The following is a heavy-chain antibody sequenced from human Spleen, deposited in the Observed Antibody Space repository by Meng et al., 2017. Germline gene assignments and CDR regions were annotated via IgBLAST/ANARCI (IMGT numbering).Heavy chain of an antibody. D-gene: IGHD6-19*01. CDR3: ARDKSGWRDLHFYDF. Sequence: SETLSLTCTVSGGSISSSAYYWGWIRQPPGKGLEWIGSFFYSGTTYYNPSLKSRVTISADTSKNQFSLKLRSVTAADTAVYYCARDKSGWRDLHFYDFCGQGMLVTASS. J-gene: IGHJ4*02. CDR2: FFYSGTT. CDR1: GGSISSSAYY. V-gene: IGHV4-39*07.